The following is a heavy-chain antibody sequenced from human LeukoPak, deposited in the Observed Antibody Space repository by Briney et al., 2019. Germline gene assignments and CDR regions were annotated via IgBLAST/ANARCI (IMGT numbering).Heavy chain of an antibody. CDR3: ARGRRRDWFDP. D-gene: IGHD6-25*01. Sequence: SQTLSLTCTVSGGPISSGDYYWSWIRQPPGKGLEWIGYIYYSGSTYYNPSLKSRVTISVDTSKNQFSLKLSSVTAADTAVYYCARGRRRDWFDPWGQGTLVTVST. CDR2: IYYSGST. J-gene: IGHJ5*02. V-gene: IGHV4-30-4*08. CDR1: GGPISSGDYY.